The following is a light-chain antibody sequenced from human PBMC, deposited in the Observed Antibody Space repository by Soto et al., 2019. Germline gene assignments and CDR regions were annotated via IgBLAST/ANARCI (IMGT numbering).Light chain of an antibody. J-gene: IGLJ2*01. V-gene: IGLV2-23*02. CDR2: EVN. Sequence: QSALTQPASVSGSPGQSITISCTGTSSDVGNHNLVSWYQHHPGKAPKLMIYEVNKRPSGVSNRFSGSKSANTASLTISGLQSEDEADFYCCSYAGGSTLLFGGGTKLTVL. CDR1: SSDVGNHNL. CDR3: CSYAGGSTLL.